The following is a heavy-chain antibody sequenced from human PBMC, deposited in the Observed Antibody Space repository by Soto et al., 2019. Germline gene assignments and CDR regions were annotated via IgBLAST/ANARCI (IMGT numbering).Heavy chain of an antibody. V-gene: IGHV5-51*01. CDR2: IYPGDSDT. D-gene: IGHD3-22*01. Sequence: GESLKISCKGSGYSFTSYWVGWVRQMPGKGLEWMGIIYPGDSDTRYSPSFQGQVTISADKYISTAYLQWSSLKASDTAMYYPATASPYYYDSTAPSFVSRRQATLVTV. CDR3: ATASPYYYDSTAPSFVS. J-gene: IGHJ4*02. CDR1: GYSFTSYW.